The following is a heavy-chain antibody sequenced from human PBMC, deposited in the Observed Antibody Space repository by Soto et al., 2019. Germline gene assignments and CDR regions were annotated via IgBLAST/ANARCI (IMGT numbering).Heavy chain of an antibody. Sequence: QVQLVQSGAEVKKPGASVKVSCKASGYTFTSYGISWVRQAPGQGLEWMGWISAYNGNTNYAQKLQGRVTMTTDTSTSTAYMELRSPRSDDTAVYYCARDRQFTMVRGVIDFDYWGQGTLVTVSS. CDR1: GYTFTSYG. CDR2: ISAYNGNT. J-gene: IGHJ4*02. CDR3: ARDRQFTMVRGVIDFDY. V-gene: IGHV1-18*01. D-gene: IGHD3-10*01.